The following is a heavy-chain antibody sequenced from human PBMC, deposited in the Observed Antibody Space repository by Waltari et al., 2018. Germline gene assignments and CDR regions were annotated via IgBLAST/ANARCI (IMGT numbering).Heavy chain of an antibody. CDR1: GFTFSDAW. D-gene: IGHD3-9*01. Sequence: EVQLVESGGGLVKPGGSISLSCAALGFTFSDAWMNWVRQAPGKGLEWVGHIKSKTDGGTTDFAAPVKGRFTISRDDTKTTVFLQMNSLKTEDTAVYYCTNTMTGVNYWGQGTLVTVSS. J-gene: IGHJ4*02. CDR2: IKSKTDGGTT. V-gene: IGHV3-15*01. CDR3: TNTMTGVNY.